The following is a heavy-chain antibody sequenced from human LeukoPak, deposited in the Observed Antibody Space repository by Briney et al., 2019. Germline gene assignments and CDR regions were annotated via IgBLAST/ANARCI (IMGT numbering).Heavy chain of an antibody. CDR1: GGSITSFY. CDR3: ARAGCSGGSCYRSRGAFDV. J-gene: IGHJ3*01. CDR2: IYYSGTT. D-gene: IGHD2-15*01. Sequence: SETLSLTCTVSGGSITSFYWGWIRQPPGKGLEWIGNIYYSGTTYYNPSLKSRVTISVDTSKNQFSLRLSSVTAADTAVYYCARAGCSGGSCYRSRGAFDVWGQGTMVTVSS. V-gene: IGHV4-39*07.